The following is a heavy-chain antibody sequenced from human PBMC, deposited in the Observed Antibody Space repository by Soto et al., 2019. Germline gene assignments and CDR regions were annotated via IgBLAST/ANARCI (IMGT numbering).Heavy chain of an antibody. CDR2: ISSSSSTI. V-gene: IGHV3-48*02. D-gene: IGHD3-22*01. J-gene: IGHJ4*02. Sequence: GGSLRLSCAASGFTFSSYSMNWVRQAPGKGLEWVSYISSSSSTIYYADSVKGRFTISRDNAKNSLYLQMNSLRDEDTAVYYCARDHRNYDSSGYYEDFDYWGQGTLVTVSS. CDR1: GFTFSSYS. CDR3: ARDHRNYDSSGYYEDFDY.